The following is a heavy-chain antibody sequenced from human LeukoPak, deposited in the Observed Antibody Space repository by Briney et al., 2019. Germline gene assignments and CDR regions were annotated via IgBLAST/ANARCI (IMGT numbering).Heavy chain of an antibody. D-gene: IGHD2-15*01. CDR1: GFTFSSYW. J-gene: IGHJ3*02. CDR2: INSDGSST. CDR3: ARVVVAAFDAFDI. Sequence: AGGSLRLSCAASGFTFSSYWMHWVRQVPGKGLVWVSRINSDGSSTSYADSVKGRFTISRDNSKNTLYLQMNSLRAEDTAVYYCARVVVAAFDAFDIWGQGTMVTVSS. V-gene: IGHV3-74*01.